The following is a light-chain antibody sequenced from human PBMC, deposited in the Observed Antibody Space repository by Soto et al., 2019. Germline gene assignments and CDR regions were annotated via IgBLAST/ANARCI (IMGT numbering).Light chain of an antibody. CDR1: QDINSY. J-gene: IGKJ1*01. V-gene: IGKV1-9*01. CDR3: QQLSTYRRT. Sequence: DIQLTQSPSFLSASVGDRVTITCRASQDINSYLAWYQQKPGKAPKLLIYAASTVQSAVPSRFSGGGSGTELTLTISSLQPEDFASYYCQQLSTYRRTFGQGTRVEF. CDR2: AAS.